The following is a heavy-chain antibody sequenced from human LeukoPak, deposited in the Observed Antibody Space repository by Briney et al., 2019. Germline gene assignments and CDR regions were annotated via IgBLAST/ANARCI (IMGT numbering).Heavy chain of an antibody. D-gene: IGHD3-22*01. V-gene: IGHV1-69*05. CDR1: GGTFSSYA. J-gene: IGHJ3*02. Sequence: SVKVSCKASGGTFSSYAISWVRQAPGQGLEWMGRIIPIFGTANYAQKFQGRVTITTDESTSTAYMELSSMRSEDTAVYYCARDSWYYYDSSGYYDGAFDIWGQGTMVTVSS. CDR2: IIPIFGTA. CDR3: ARDSWYYYDSSGYYDGAFDI.